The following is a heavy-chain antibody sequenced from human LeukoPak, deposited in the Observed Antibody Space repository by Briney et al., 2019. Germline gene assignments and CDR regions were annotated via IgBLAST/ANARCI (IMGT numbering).Heavy chain of an antibody. Sequence: SETLSLTCAVYGGSISSYYWSWIRQPAGKGLEWIGRIYTSGSTNYNPSLKSRVTMSVDTSKNQFSLKLSSVTAADTAVYYCARDVLSGWDFDWFDPWGQGTLVTVSS. CDR2: IYTSGST. CDR1: GGSISSYY. CDR3: ARDVLSGWDFDWFDP. D-gene: IGHD6-19*01. V-gene: IGHV4-4*07. J-gene: IGHJ5*02.